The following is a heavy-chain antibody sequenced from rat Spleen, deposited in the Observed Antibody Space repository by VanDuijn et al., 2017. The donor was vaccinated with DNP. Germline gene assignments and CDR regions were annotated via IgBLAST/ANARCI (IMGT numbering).Heavy chain of an antibody. J-gene: IGHJ2*01. CDR2: ISTSGGST. CDR1: GFTFSSFP. CDR3: TRPRGFDY. Sequence: EVQLVESGGGLVQPGRSMKLSCAASGFTFSSFPMAWVRQAPTKGLEWVATISTSGGSTYYRDSVKGRFTISRDNAKSTLYLQMNSLRSEDTATYYCTRPRGFDYWGQGVMVTVSS. V-gene: IGHV5-46*01. D-gene: IGHD4-1*01.